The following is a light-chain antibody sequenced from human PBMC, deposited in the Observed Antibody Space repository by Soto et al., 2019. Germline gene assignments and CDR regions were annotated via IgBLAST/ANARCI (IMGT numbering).Light chain of an antibody. CDR2: WAS. V-gene: IGKV4-1*01. J-gene: IGKJ4*01. CDR1: QSVLSTSNNKNY. CDR3: QQYYSTLIT. Sequence: DIVLTQSPDSLAVSLGERATINCKSSQSVLSTSNNKNYFAWYQQKPGQPPKLLIYWASTRESGVPDRFSGSGSGTDFTLTISSLQAEDVALYYCQQYYSTLITFGGGTKV.